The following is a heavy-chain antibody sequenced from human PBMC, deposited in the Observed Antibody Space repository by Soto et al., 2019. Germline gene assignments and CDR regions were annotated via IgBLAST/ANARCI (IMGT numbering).Heavy chain of an antibody. D-gene: IGHD3-3*01. CDR2: ISYDGSNE. V-gene: IGHV3-30-3*01. Sequence: HPGGSLRLSCAASGFTFSSYAMHWVRQAPGKGLEWVAVISYDGSNEYYADSVKGRFTISRDNSKNTLYLQVNSLRPEDTAMYYCTRETMTIRLYFDYWGQGALVTVSS. CDR3: TRETMTIRLYFDY. J-gene: IGHJ4*02. CDR1: GFTFSSYA.